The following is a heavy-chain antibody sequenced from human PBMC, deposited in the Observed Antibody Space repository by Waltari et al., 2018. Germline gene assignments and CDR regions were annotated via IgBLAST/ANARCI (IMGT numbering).Heavy chain of an antibody. CDR2: ISPGDSHT. CDR1: GYSFAKYW. J-gene: IGHJ4*02. CDR3: ARQNIHSYGYGYFDF. D-gene: IGHD5-18*01. V-gene: IGHV5-51*01. Sequence: EVQLEQSGAEVKKPGESLKISCNGSGYSFAKYWIGWVRQMPGKGLEWKGVISPGDSHTKYSLSFQGQVTISADTSISTAYLQWSSLKASDTAIYFCARQNIHSYGYGYFDFWGQGTLVTVSS.